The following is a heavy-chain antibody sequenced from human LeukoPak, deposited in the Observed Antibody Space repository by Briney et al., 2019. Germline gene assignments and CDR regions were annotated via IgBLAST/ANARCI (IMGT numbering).Heavy chain of an antibody. J-gene: IGHJ4*02. CDR3: ARPRGCGSSRCNNFDY. CDR2: IIGGAGGT. CDR1: GFSFSSHG. Sequence: GGSLRLSCAASGFSFSSHGMSWVRQAPGKGLEWVSGIIGGAGGTYYADSVKGRFTISRDNSKNTLYLQMNSLRAEDTAVYYCARPRGCGSSRCNNFDYWGQGTLVTVSS. V-gene: IGHV3-23*01. D-gene: IGHD2-2*01.